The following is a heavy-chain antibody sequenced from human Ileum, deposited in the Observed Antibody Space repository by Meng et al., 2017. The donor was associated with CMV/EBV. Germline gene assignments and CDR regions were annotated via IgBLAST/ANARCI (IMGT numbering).Heavy chain of an antibody. J-gene: IGHJ6*02. CDR2: ITDSGGKT. CDR3: TKAPFTNSFYKMDG. D-gene: IGHD4-23*01. CDR1: GFNFNNYG. Sequence: GGSLRLSCAASGFNFNNYGMSWVRQAPGKGPEWVSGITDSGGKTYYADSVKGRFTISRDNSKNALYLQMNSLGAEDTAVYYCTKAPFTNSFYKMDGWGHGTTVTVSS. V-gene: IGHV3-23*01.